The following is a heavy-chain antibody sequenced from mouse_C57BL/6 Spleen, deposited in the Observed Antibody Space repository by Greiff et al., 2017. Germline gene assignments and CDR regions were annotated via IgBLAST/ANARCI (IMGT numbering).Heavy chain of an antibody. J-gene: IGHJ4*01. D-gene: IGHD3-2*02. CDR2: ISGGGGNT. CDR1: GFTFTSYT. V-gene: IGHV5-9*01. CDR3: ARAAQATDYAMGD. Sequence: EVQRVESGGGLVKPGGSLKLSCAASGFTFTSYTLSWVRQTPEKRLEWVATISGGGGNTYYPHSLKGRFTISRDNAKNTRYLQMSRLRSEDTAFYYGARAAQATDYAMGDWGKGASVTVA.